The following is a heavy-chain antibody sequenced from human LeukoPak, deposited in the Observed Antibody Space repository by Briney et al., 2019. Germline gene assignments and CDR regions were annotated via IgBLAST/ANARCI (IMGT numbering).Heavy chain of an antibody. V-gene: IGHV3-74*01. Sequence: PGGSLRLSCVASGFAFSSYWMHWVRQDPRKGLVWVSRINGDGRNINYADSVRGRFTISRDNSKNTLYLQMNSLRAEDTAVYYCARDRKGELDYWGQGTLVTVSS. CDR1: GFAFSSYW. CDR2: INGDGRNI. J-gene: IGHJ4*02. D-gene: IGHD1-26*01. CDR3: ARDRKGELDY.